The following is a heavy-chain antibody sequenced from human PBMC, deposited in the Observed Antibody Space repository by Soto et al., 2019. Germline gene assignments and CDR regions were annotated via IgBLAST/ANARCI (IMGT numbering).Heavy chain of an antibody. J-gene: IGHJ6*02. D-gene: IGHD1-1*01. Sequence: GGSLRLSCAASGFTFSSYGMHWVRQAPGKGLEWVAVISYDGSNKYYADSVKGRFTISRDNSKNTLYLQMNSLRAEDTAVYYCAKSHDNYYYGMDVWGQGTTVTVSS. CDR2: ISYDGSNK. CDR1: GFTFSSYG. CDR3: AKSHDNYYYGMDV. V-gene: IGHV3-30*18.